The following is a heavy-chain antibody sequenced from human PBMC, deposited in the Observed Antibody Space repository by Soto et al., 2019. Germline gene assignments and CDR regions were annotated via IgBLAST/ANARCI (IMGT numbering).Heavy chain of an antibody. D-gene: IGHD4-4*01. CDR3: VKPLLTTIYYYGIDV. CDR2: ISSTGLTI. CDR1: GFTFSSYA. J-gene: IGHJ6*02. V-gene: IGHV3-64D*08. Sequence: GGSLRLSCSASGFTFSSYAMHWVRQAPGKGLEYVSAISSTGLTIYYADSVKGGFTISRDNPKNTLYLQMSSLRAEDTAVYYCVKPLLTTIYYYGIDVWGQGTTVTVSS.